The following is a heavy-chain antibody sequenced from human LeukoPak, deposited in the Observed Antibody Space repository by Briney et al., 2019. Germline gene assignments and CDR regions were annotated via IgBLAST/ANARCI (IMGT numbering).Heavy chain of an antibody. V-gene: IGHV1-69*05. D-gene: IGHD3-10*01. J-gene: IGHJ4*02. CDR2: IIPIFGTA. CDR1: GGTFSSYA. Sequence: SVKVSCKASGGTFSSYAISWVRQAPGQGLEWMGRIIPIFGTANYAQKFQGRVTITTDESTSTAYMELSSLRSEDTAVYYCARCLTMVRGVITYYFDYWGQRTLVTVSS. CDR3: ARCLTMVRGVITYYFDY.